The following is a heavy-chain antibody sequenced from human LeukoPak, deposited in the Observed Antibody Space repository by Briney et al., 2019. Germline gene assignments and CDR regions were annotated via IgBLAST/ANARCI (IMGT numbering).Heavy chain of an antibody. V-gene: IGHV3-23*01. CDR1: GFTFSNYA. J-gene: IGHJ4*02. Sequence: PGGSLRLSCAASGFTFSNYAMGWVRQAPGKGLECVSAISDSGDKTDYADSVRGRFTIYRDNSKDTLYLQMNSLRAEDTAVYYCARGVPTGVDYFDYWGQGTLVTVSS. D-gene: IGHD2-8*02. CDR3: ARGVPTGVDYFDY. CDR2: ISDSGDKT.